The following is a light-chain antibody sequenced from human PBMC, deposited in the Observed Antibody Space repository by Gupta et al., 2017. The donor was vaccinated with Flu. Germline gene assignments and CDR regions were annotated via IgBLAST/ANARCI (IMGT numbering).Light chain of an antibody. Sequence: YVLTQPPSVSVAPGQTARIPCGGDNIGRKTVHWYQQKPGQAPVLVVYDDTARPSGIPERFSGSNSGNTATLTISRVEAGDGADYYCQVWDSSSDHYVFGTGTKVTVL. J-gene: IGLJ1*01. CDR2: DDT. V-gene: IGLV3-21*02. CDR1: NIGRKT. CDR3: QVWDSSSDHYV.